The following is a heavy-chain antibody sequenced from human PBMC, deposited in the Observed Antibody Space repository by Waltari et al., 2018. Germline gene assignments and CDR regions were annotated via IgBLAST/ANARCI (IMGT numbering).Heavy chain of an antibody. Sequence: HVQLVQTRAEGTKSGSSVQVSCKTTGGPVSSYAFSWVRQHPGPGLEWMGRIIPIFGTANYAQKFQGRVTITADKSTSTAYMELSSLRSEDTAVYYCAREGGSSTSWGYFDYWGQGTLVTVSS. CDR1: GGPVSSYA. CDR3: AREGGSSTSWGYFDY. D-gene: IGHD2-2*01. V-gene: IGHV1-69*13. J-gene: IGHJ4*02. CDR2: IIPIFGTA.